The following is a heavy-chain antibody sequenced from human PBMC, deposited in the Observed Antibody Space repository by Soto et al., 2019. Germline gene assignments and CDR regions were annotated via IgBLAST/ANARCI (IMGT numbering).Heavy chain of an antibody. CDR2: IIPIQGKA. Sequence: QVHLVQSGADLKKPGSSVKVSCEASGGSFTSYSFTWVRQAPGQGLEWMGRIIPIQGKANYALKFQDRVTITADRSTRTVYMELTSLRPEDTAVYFCAKSLLFVDHGYMDVWGKGTTVTVSS. CDR3: AKSLLFVDHGYMDV. CDR1: GGSFTSYS. D-gene: IGHD3-3*01. J-gene: IGHJ6*03. V-gene: IGHV1-69*02.